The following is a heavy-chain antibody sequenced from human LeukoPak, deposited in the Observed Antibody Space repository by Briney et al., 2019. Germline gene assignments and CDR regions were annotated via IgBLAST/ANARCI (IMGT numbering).Heavy chain of an antibody. Sequence: SETLSLTCTVSGGSISSGNYYWSWIRQPPGKGLEWIGYIYYSGSTNYNPSLKSRVTVSVDTSKNQFSLKLSSVTAADTAVYYCARSVEGYCRGGSCYYYSYYMDVWGKGTTVTVSS. CDR3: ARSVEGYCRGGSCYYYSYYMDV. CDR1: GGSISSGNYY. J-gene: IGHJ6*03. V-gene: IGHV4-61*01. D-gene: IGHD2-15*01. CDR2: IYYSGST.